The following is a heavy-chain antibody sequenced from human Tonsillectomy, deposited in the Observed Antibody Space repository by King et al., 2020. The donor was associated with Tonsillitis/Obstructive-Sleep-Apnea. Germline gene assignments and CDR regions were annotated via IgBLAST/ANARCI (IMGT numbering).Heavy chain of an antibody. CDR2: INPSGGST. CDR1: GYTFTSYY. D-gene: IGHD3-16*02. V-gene: IGHV1-46*01. CDR3: ARGRLHLGELSSVDY. Sequence: QLVQSGAEVKKPGASVKVSCKASGYTFTSYYMHWVRQAPGQGLEWMGIINPSGGSTNYAQKFQGRVTMTRDTSTTTCDMELGSLRSEDTAVYYCARGRLHLGELSSVDYWGQGTLVTVSS. J-gene: IGHJ4*02.